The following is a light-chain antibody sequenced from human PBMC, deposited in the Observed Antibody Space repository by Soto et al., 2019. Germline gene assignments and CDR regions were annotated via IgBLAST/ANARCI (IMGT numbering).Light chain of an antibody. Sequence: EIVLTQSPGTLSLSQGERATLSCRASQSVSSSYLAWYQQKPGQAPRLLIYAASSRATGIPDRFSGSGSGTHFTLTISRLEPEDFAVYYCQQYGSSPGTFGQGTKVEIK. V-gene: IGKV3-20*01. J-gene: IGKJ1*01. CDR2: AAS. CDR3: QQYGSSPGT. CDR1: QSVSSSY.